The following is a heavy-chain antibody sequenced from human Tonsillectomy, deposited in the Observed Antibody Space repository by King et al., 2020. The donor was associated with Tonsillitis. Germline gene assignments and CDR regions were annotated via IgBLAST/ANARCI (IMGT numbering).Heavy chain of an antibody. CDR1: NGSINNYY. CDR3: VRGWRSVIRDYFASYYYDH. D-gene: IGHD3-10*01. Sequence: VQLQESGPGLVKPSETLSLTCNVSNGSINNYYWNWIRQPAGKELEWIGRIYPDGSTNYSPSLKSRVTMSVDTSKNQFSLKLSSMTAADTAVYYCVRGWRSVIRDYFASYYYDHWGQGTLVTVSS. J-gene: IGHJ4*02. CDR2: IYPDGST. V-gene: IGHV4-4*07.